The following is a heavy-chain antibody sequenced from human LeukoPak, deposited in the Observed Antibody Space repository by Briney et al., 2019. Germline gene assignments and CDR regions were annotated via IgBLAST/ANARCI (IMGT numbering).Heavy chain of an antibody. V-gene: IGHV2-70*11. Sequence: ESGPTLVNPTQTLTLTCTFSGFSLSTSGMCVSWIRQPPGKALEWLARIDWDDDKYYSTSLKTRLTISKDTSKNQVVLTMTNMDPVDTATYYCARLTMTPLGYWFDPWGQGTLVTVSS. D-gene: IGHD3-22*01. CDR1: GFSLSTSGMC. CDR3: ARLTMTPLGYWFDP. J-gene: IGHJ5*02. CDR2: IDWDDDK.